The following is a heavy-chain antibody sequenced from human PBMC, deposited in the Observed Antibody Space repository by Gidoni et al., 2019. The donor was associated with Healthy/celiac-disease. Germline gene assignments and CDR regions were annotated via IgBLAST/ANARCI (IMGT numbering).Heavy chain of an antibody. Sequence: QVQLQESGPGLVKPSEPLSLTCTDSGGSISSYYWSWIRHPPGTGLEWIGYIYYSGSTNYNPSLKRRVTISVDTSKNQFSLKLSSVTAADTAVYYCARFRDDFWSGYYTNYYYYMDVWGKGTTVTVSS. CDR2: IYYSGST. V-gene: IGHV4-59*01. J-gene: IGHJ6*03. CDR3: ARFRDDFWSGYYTNYYYYMDV. D-gene: IGHD3-3*01. CDR1: GGSISSYY.